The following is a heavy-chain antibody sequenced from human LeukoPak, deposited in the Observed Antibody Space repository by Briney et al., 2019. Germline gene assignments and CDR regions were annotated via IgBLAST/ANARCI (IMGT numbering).Heavy chain of an antibody. V-gene: IGHV1-2*02. CDR1: RYTFTGYY. CDR2: INPSSGGT. J-gene: IGHJ4*02. Sequence: ASVKVSCKASRYTFTGYYVHWERQAPGQGLEWMGWINPSSGGTNYAQKFQGRVTMTGDTSISTAYMELSRLSSDDTAVYFCAGRPDTSMVAIFDYWGQGTLVTISS. CDR3: AGRPDTSMVAIFDY. D-gene: IGHD5-18*01.